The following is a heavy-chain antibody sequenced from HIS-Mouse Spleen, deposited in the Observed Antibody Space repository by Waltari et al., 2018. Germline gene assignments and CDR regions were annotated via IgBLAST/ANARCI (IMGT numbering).Heavy chain of an antibody. CDR1: GDSVPSTRAA. J-gene: IGHJ4*02. Sequence: QVQLQQSGPGLVKPSQTLSLTCAISGDSVPSTRAAWTWTRQSPSRGLEWLGRTYYRSKWYNDYAVSVKSRITINPDTSKNQFSLQLNSVTPEDTAVYYCARSGFVAAAGTIDYWGQGTLVTVSS. V-gene: IGHV6-1*01. CDR2: TYYRSKWYN. D-gene: IGHD6-13*01. CDR3: ARSGFVAAAGTIDY.